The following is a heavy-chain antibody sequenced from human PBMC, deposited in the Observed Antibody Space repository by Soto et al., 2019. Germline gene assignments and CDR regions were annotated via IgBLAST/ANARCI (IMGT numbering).Heavy chain of an antibody. CDR3: AKDREYPRDYFHY. V-gene: IGHV3-33*06. D-gene: IGHD6-6*01. CDR2: IWNDGSNE. J-gene: IGHJ4*02. CDR1: GFNFSSYG. Sequence: GGSLRLSCEASGFNFSSYGIHWVRQAPGKGLEWVAIIWNDGSNEYYADSVKGRFTISRDNSKNTVYLHMDSLRAEDTAVYYCAKDREYPRDYFHYWGQGTLVTVS.